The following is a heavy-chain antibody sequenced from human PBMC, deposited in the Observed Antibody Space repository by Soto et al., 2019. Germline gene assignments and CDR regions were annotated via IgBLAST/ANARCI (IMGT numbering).Heavy chain of an antibody. CDR2: ISSSGSFK. CDR3: ARDDLYDSTGYDS. V-gene: IGHV3-21*01. Sequence: EVHLVESGGGLVKPGGSLRLSCTASGFNFKDFTMNWVRQAPGMGLEWVSSISSSGSFKYYADSMDGRFTITRDNAKNSLYLQLTSLRGEDTAVYYCARDDLYDSTGYDSWGQATLVTVFS. D-gene: IGHD5-12*01. CDR1: GFNFKDFT. J-gene: IGHJ5*02.